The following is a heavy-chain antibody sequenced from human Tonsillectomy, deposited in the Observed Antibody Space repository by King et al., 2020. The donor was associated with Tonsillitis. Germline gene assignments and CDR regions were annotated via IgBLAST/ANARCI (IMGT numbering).Heavy chain of an antibody. CDR1: GFTFSNYW. V-gene: IGHV3-74*01. CDR3: ARDPRTQNCSSNSRDYYFYMDV. D-gene: IGHD2-2*01. Sequence: VQLVESGGGLVQPGGSLRLSCVASGFTFSNYWMHWVRQAPGKGLVWVSRNNRDGSSTTYADSVKGRFTISRDNAKNTVYLQMKSLRAEDTAVDYCARDPRTQNCSSNSRDYYFYMDVWGKGTTVTVSS. J-gene: IGHJ6*03. CDR2: NNRDGSST.